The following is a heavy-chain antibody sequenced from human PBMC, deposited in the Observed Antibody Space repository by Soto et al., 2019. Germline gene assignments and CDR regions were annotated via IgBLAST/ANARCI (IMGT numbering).Heavy chain of an antibody. CDR1: GFTFSSYA. D-gene: IGHD3-3*01. V-gene: IGHV3-30-3*01. CDR3: ARDSEYYDFWSGYYDYYYGMDV. CDR2: ISYDGSNK. Sequence: GGSLRLSCAASGFTFSSYAMHWVRQAPGKGLEWVAVISYDGSNKYYADSVKGRFTISRDNSKNTLYLQMNSLRAEDTAVYYCARDSEYYDFWSGYYDYYYGMDVCGHGTTVTV. J-gene: IGHJ6*02.